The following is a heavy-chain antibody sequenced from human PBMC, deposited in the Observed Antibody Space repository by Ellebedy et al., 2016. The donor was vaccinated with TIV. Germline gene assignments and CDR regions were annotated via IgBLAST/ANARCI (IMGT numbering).Heavy chain of an antibody. Sequence: SETLSLTXTVSGGSISGYYWSWIRQSPGKGLEWIGEISHSGSTNYNPSLKSRVTLSLDTSKNHFSLKVTSLTAADTAVYYCARGQGWLQPDYWGQGTLVTVSS. J-gene: IGHJ4*02. CDR2: ISHSGST. CDR1: GGSISGYY. CDR3: ARGQGWLQPDY. D-gene: IGHD5-24*01. V-gene: IGHV4-34*01.